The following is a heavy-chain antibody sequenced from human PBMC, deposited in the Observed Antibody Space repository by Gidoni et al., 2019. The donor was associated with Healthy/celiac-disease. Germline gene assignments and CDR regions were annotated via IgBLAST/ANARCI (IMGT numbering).Heavy chain of an antibody. V-gene: IGHV3-48*01. J-gene: IGHJ4*02. D-gene: IGHD2-2*03. CDR2: ISSSSGTI. Sequence: EVQLVESGGGLVQPGGSLRLSCAASGFTFSSYSMNWVRQAPGKGLEWVSYISSSSGTIYYADSVKGRFTISRDNAKNSLCLQMNSLRAEDTAVYYCARWMARFDYWGQGTLVTVSS. CDR3: ARWMARFDY. CDR1: GFTFSSYS.